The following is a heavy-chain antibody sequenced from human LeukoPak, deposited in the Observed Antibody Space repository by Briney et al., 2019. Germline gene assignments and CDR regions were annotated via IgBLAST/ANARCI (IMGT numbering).Heavy chain of an antibody. V-gene: IGHV3-30*07. Sequence: PGGSLRLSCAASGFTFSSFAMHWVRQAPGKGLEWVAVISYDGSHKDYADSVKGRFTISRDNAKNTLYLQMNSLRAEDTAVYYCAQAGWGSGYYYEDYWGQGTLVTVSS. CDR1: GFTFSSFA. D-gene: IGHD3-22*01. J-gene: IGHJ4*02. CDR2: ISYDGSHK. CDR3: AQAGWGSGYYYEDY.